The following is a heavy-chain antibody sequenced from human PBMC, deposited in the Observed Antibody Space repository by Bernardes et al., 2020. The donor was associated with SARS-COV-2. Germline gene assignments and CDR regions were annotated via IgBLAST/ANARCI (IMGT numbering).Heavy chain of an antibody. Sequence: ASVKVSCKASGYTFTGYYMHWVRQAPGQGLEWMGWINPNSGGTNYAQKFQGRVTMTRDTSISTAYMELSRLRSDDTAVYYCASNVGPRVYYYHYDMDVWGQPTTVTVSS. D-gene: IGHD3-10*01. J-gene: IGHJ6*02. CDR1: GYTFTGYY. V-gene: IGHV1-2*02. CDR3: ASNVGPRVYYYHYDMDV. CDR2: INPNSGGT.